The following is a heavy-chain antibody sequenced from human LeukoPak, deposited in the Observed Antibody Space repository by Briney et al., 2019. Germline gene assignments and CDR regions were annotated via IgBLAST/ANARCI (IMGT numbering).Heavy chain of an antibody. CDR3: ARDGKRTAMITSGGARPHYFDY. J-gene: IGHJ4*02. CDR1: GGSFSGYY. V-gene: IGHV4-34*01. D-gene: IGHD3-16*01. CDR2: IYYSGST. Sequence: SWTLSLTCAVYGGSFSGYYWSWIRQSPGKGLEGIGSIYYSGSTFYNPSLKSRVTISVDRSKNQFSLKLSSVTAADTAVFYCARDGKRTAMITSGGARPHYFDYWGQGALVTVSS.